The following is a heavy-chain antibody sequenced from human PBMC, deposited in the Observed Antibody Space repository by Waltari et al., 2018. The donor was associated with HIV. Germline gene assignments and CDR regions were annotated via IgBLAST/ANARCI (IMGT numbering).Heavy chain of an antibody. CDR3: TTIQFYYVFEF. Sequence: EVQLVADGGGLGNPGGPLTLSGSVPGFTFSNTGMSWVRQAPGKGLEWVGRIKTKTDGGTVDYAAPVTGRFTISRDDSQSTLYLEINSLKTEDTAVYYCTTIQFYYVFEFWGQGTLVTVSS. V-gene: IGHV3-15*01. D-gene: IGHD3-10*02. CDR1: GFTFSNTG. J-gene: IGHJ4*02. CDR2: IKTKTDGGTV.